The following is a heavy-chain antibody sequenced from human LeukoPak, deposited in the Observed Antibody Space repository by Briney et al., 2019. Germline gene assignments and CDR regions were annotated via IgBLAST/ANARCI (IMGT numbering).Heavy chain of an antibody. CDR2: INPNSGGT. CDR1: GYTFTDYH. J-gene: IGHJ4*02. CDR3: AREMETGTVVTPGY. Sequence: ASVKVSCKASGYTFTDYHMHWVRQAPGQGLEWIGWINPNSGGTNYAQKFQGRVTMTRDTSISTTNMELRSLRSDDTAVYYCAREMETGTVVTPGYWGQGTLVTVSS. V-gene: IGHV1-2*02. D-gene: IGHD4-23*01.